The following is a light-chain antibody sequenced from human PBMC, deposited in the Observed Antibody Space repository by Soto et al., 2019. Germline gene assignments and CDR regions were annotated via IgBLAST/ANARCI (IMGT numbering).Light chain of an antibody. V-gene: IGKV3-20*01. J-gene: IGKJ1*01. Sequence: EIVLTQSPATLSLSPVERATLSCVASQSVSSSYLAWYQQKPGQAPRLLIYGASSRATGIPDRLSGSGSGTDFTLTISRLEPEDFAVYYCQQYGSSPTFGQGTKVDIK. CDR1: QSVSSSY. CDR3: QQYGSSPT. CDR2: GAS.